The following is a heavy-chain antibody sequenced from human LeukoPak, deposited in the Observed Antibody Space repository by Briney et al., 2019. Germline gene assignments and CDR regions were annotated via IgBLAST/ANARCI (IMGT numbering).Heavy chain of an antibody. Sequence: TGGSLRLSCAASGFTFSSYAMSWVRQAPGKGLECVSAISGSGGSTYYADSVKGRFTISRDNSKNTLYLQMNSLRAEDTAVYYCASEPTMIVVVITTAGYWGQGTLVAVSS. D-gene: IGHD3-22*01. CDR3: ASEPTMIVVVITTAGY. CDR1: GFTFSSYA. CDR2: ISGSGGST. V-gene: IGHV3-23*01. J-gene: IGHJ4*02.